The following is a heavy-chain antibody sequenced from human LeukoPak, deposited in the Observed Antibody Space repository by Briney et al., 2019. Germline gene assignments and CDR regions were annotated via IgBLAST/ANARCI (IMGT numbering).Heavy chain of an antibody. V-gene: IGHV4-38-2*02. D-gene: IGHD1-26*01. CDR3: ARVGAGVFDY. Sequence: PSETLSLTCTVTGGSVNSYYWGWIRQPPGKGLEWIGSIYHSGSTYYNPSLKSRVTISVDTSKNQFSLKLSSVTAADTAVYYCARVGAGVFDYWGQGTLVTVSS. CDR1: GGSVNSYY. CDR2: IYHSGST. J-gene: IGHJ4*02.